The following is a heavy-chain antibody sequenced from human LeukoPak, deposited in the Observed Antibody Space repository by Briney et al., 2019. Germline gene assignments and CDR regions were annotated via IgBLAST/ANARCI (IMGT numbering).Heavy chain of an antibody. CDR1: GFAFDDYA. J-gene: IGHJ4*02. CDR3: AKDIRGSTSWYGLDY. V-gene: IGHV3-43D*03. D-gene: IGHD6-13*01. Sequence: GGSLRLSCAASGFAFDDYAMHWVRQAPGKDLEWVSLISWDGGSTYYADSVKGRFTTSRDNSKNSLYLQMNSLRAEDTALYYCAKDIRGSTSWYGLDYWGQGTLVTVSS. CDR2: ISWDGGST.